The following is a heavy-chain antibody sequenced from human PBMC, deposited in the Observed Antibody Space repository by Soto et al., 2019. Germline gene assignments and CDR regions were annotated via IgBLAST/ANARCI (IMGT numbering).Heavy chain of an antibody. CDR3: ARGGLDYDFWSSFATFDY. CDR2: IYHSGST. V-gene: IGHV4-4*02. D-gene: IGHD3-3*01. J-gene: IGHJ4*02. CDR1: GGSISSSNW. Sequence: TLSLTCAVSGGSISSSNWWTWVRQTPGKGLEWIGEIYHSGSTNYNPSLKSRVTMSLDKSKNQFSLKLDSVTAADTAVYYCARGGLDYDFWSSFATFDYWGQGTLVTVSS.